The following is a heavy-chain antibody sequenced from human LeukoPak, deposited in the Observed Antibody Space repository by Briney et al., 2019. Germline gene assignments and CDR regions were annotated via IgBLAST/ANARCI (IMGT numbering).Heavy chain of an antibody. CDR3: AKLSGGRVDP. D-gene: IGHD6-25*01. V-gene: IGHV4-59*08. CDR2: IYSSGIT. Sequence: PSQTLSLTSTVPDGSIGNYYWGWSRQPPGKGLEWMGYIYSSGITTYHPSLRSRLTISVDTSKNQFSLRLSSVIAADTAVYYCAKLSGGRVDPWGQGTLVTVSS. CDR1: DGSIGNYY. J-gene: IGHJ5*02.